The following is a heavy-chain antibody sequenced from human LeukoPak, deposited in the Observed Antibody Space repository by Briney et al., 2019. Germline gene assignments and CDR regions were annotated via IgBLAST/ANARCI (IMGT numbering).Heavy chain of an antibody. CDR3: ARQYSSSSKIDAFDI. J-gene: IGHJ3*02. V-gene: IGHV4-4*09. CDR2: IYTSGST. D-gene: IGHD6-6*01. CDR1: GGSISSYY. Sequence: PSETLSLTCTVSGGSISSYYWSWIRQPLGKGLEWIGYIYTSGSTNYNPSLKSRVTISVDTSKNQFSLKLSSVAAADTAVYYCARQYSSSSKIDAFDIWGQGTMVTVSS.